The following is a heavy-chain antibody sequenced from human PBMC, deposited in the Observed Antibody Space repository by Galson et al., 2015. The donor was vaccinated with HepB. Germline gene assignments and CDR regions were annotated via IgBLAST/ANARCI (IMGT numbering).Heavy chain of an antibody. CDR2: MNPNSGNT. V-gene: IGHV1-8*01. Sequence: SVKVSCKASGYTFTSYDINWVRQATGQGLEWMGWMNPNSGNTGYAQKFQGRVTMTRNTSISTAYMELSSLRSEDTAVYYCAREGPAAKGYYYYYMDVWGKGTTVTVSS. D-gene: IGHD2-2*01. J-gene: IGHJ6*03. CDR3: AREGPAAKGYYYYYMDV. CDR1: GYTFTSYD.